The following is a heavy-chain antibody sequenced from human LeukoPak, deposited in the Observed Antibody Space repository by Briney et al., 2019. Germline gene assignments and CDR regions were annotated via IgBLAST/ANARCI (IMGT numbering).Heavy chain of an antibody. CDR1: GFTFSSSA. CDR3: TRDRGAYNLYDY. Sequence: PGGSLRLSCAASGFTFSSSAMSWIRQAPGKGLEWVGFIRSKAYGETADHAASVKGRFTISRDDSKAIAYLQMNSLKTEDTAVYHCTRDRGAYNLYDYWGQGTLVTVSS. V-gene: IGHV3-49*03. D-gene: IGHD1-1*01. CDR2: IRSKAYGETA. J-gene: IGHJ4*02.